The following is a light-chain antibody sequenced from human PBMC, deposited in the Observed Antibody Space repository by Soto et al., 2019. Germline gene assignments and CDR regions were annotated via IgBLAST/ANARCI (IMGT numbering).Light chain of an antibody. CDR2: DVT. V-gene: IGLV2-11*01. J-gene: IGLJ1*01. CDR3: CSYARPTHV. Sequence: QSALTQPPSVSGSPGQSVTISCTGTTSDIGGYKYVSWYQQLPGKAPKLMIFDVTKRPSGVPDRFSGSNSGNTASLTISGLQAADEAMYSCCSYARPTHVFGTGTKLTVL. CDR1: TSDIGGYKY.